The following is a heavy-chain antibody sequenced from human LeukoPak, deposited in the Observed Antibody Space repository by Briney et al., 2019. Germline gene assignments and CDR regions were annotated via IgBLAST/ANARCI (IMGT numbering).Heavy chain of an antibody. D-gene: IGHD3-9*01. Sequence: GGSLRLSCAASGFTFDDYAMHWVRQAPWKGLEWVSGISWNSGSIGYADSVKGRFTISRDNAKNSLYLQMNSLRVEDTALYYCAKDPRNYDILTGDAAFDIWGQGTMVTVSS. V-gene: IGHV3-9*01. CDR1: GFTFDDYA. CDR3: AKDPRNYDILTGDAAFDI. J-gene: IGHJ3*02. CDR2: ISWNSGSI.